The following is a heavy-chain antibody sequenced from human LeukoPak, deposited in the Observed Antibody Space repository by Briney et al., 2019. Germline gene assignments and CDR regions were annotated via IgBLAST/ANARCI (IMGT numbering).Heavy chain of an antibody. D-gene: IGHD3-10*01. J-gene: IGHJ3*02. CDR2: ISSSSSYI. CDR3: ARAGIWFGELLDNAFDI. CDR1: GFTFSSYS. V-gene: IGHV3-21*01. Sequence: PGGSLRLSCAASGFTFSSYSMNWVHQAPGKGLEWVSSISSSSSYIYYADSVKGRFTISRDNAKNSLYLQMNSLRAEDTAVYYCARAGIWFGELLDNAFDIWGQGTIVTVSS.